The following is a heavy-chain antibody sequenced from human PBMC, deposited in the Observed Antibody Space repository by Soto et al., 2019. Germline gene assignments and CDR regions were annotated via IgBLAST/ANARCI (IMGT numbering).Heavy chain of an antibody. Sequence: PSETLSLTCTVSGVSISSYYWSWIRQPPGKGLEWIGYIYYSGSTNYNPSLKSRVTISVDTSKNQFSLKLSSVTAADTAVYFCARGNTHGYYYMDVWGRGTTVTVSS. V-gene: IGHV4-59*08. J-gene: IGHJ6*03. D-gene: IGHD3-22*01. CDR2: IYYSGST. CDR1: GVSISSYY. CDR3: ARGNTHGYYYMDV.